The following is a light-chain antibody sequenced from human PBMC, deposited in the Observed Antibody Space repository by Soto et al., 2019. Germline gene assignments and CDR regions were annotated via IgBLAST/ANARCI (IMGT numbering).Light chain of an antibody. V-gene: IGKV1-39*01. CDR3: QQSYMDPIT. CDR1: QSISTY. CDR2: DAS. J-gene: IGKJ5*01. Sequence: IHMTQSPSSLSASVGDRVTITCRASQSISTYLNWYQKKPGKAPNLLIYDASRLQSGVPSRFSGSGGGTDFNLSISSVQTEDFATYFCQQSYMDPITFGQGTRLEIK.